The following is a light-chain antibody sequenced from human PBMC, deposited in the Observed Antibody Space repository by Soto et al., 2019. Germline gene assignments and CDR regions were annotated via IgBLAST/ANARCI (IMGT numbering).Light chain of an antibody. CDR3: QQRSNWPWT. CDR1: QSVSSY. Sequence: EIGLAQSPGTLSLSPGERATLSCRASQSVSSYLAWYQQKPGQAPRLLIYDASNRATGIPARFSGSGSGTDFTLTNSSLEPEDFAVYYCQQRSNWPWTFGQGTKWIS. V-gene: IGKV3-11*01. J-gene: IGKJ1*01. CDR2: DAS.